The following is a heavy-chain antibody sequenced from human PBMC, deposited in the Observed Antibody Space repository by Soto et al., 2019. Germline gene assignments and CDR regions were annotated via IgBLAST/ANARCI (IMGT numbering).Heavy chain of an antibody. CDR2: IYYSGST. CDR3: ARAYYDILTGSLGYYGMDV. CDR1: GGSISSGDYY. J-gene: IGHJ6*02. D-gene: IGHD3-9*01. Sequence: PSETLSLTCTVSGGSISSGDYYWSWIRQPPGKGLEWIGYIYYSGSTYYNPSLKSRVIISVDTSKNQFSLKLSSVTAADTAVYYCARAYYDILTGSLGYYGMDVWGQGTTVTVSS. V-gene: IGHV4-30-4*01.